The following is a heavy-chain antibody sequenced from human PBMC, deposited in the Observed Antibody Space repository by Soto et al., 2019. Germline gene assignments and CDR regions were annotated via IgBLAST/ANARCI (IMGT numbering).Heavy chain of an antibody. D-gene: IGHD1-1*01. J-gene: IGHJ4*02. V-gene: IGHV3-23*01. Sequence: LRLSCVASGFTFGSCGMNWVRQAPGKGLEWVAGVSPHGANTYYADSVRGRFIISRDDSRNTVSLDMNSLRGDDSAVYYCATEGAKTTWNFDYWGQGTVVTVSS. CDR3: ATEGAKTTWNFDY. CDR2: VSPHGANT. CDR1: GFTFGSCG.